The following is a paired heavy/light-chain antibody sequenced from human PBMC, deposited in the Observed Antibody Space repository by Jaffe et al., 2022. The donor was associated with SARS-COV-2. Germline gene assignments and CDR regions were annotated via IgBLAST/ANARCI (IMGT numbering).Light chain of an antibody. CDR2: GAS. CDR1: QSISSN. Sequence: EIVMTQSPATLSVSPGERATLSCRASQSISSNLAWYQQKPGQAPRLLIYGASTRNTGIPARFSGSGSGTEFTLTISSLQSEDFAVYYCQQYNNWRTFGQGTKVEIK. J-gene: IGKJ1*01. V-gene: IGKV3-15*01. CDR3: QQYNNWRT.
Heavy chain of an antibody. Sequence: EVQLVDSGGGLVQPGGSLRLSCAASGFTFSTNWMTWVRQTPGKGLEFVANINQDGSDKNYEDSVKGRFTISRDNAKNSLYLQMNSLGVEDTAVYYCARDHITGCFVDWGQGTLVTVSP. CDR1: GFTFSTNW. V-gene: IGHV3-7*01. J-gene: IGHJ4*02. CDR3: ARDHITGCFVD. CDR2: INQDGSDK. D-gene: IGHD2-8*02.